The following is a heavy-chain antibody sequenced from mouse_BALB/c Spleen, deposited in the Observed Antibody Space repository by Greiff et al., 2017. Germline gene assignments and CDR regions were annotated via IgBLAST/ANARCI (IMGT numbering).Heavy chain of an antibody. Sequence: VQLQQSGPELVKPGASVKISCKASGYTFTDYNMHWVKQSHGKSLEWIGYIYPYNGGTGYNQKFKSKATLTVDNSSSTAYMELRSLTSEDSAVYYCARCYDGYFFDYWGQGTTLTVSS. CDR3: ARCYDGYFFDY. V-gene: IGHV1S29*02. J-gene: IGHJ2*01. D-gene: IGHD2-3*01. CDR2: IYPYNGGT. CDR1: GYTFTDYN.